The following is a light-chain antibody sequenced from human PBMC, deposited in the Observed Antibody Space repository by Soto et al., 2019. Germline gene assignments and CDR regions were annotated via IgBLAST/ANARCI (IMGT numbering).Light chain of an antibody. Sequence: EIVMTQSPATLSVSPGERATLSCRASQSVGSRLAWYQQKHGQAPRLLIYGASTRATSIPARFSGSGSGTEFTLTISSLQSEDFAVYYCQQYNDRPLTFGGGAKVEI. CDR1: QSVGSR. CDR3: QQYNDRPLT. CDR2: GAS. J-gene: IGKJ4*01. V-gene: IGKV3-15*01.